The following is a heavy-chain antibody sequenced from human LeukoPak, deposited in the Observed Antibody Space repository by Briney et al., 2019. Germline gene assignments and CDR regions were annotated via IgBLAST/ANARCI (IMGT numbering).Heavy chain of an antibody. J-gene: IGHJ4*02. Sequence: GGSLRLSCAASGFTFSDYYMSWIRQAPGKGLEWVANTKQDGSEKYYVDSVKGRFTISRDNAKNSLYLQMNSLRAEDTAVYYCARDPPSIVGATGGGYWGQGTLVTVSS. CDR1: GFTFSDYY. CDR3: ARDPPSIVGATGGGY. CDR2: TKQDGSEK. D-gene: IGHD1-26*01. V-gene: IGHV3-7*01.